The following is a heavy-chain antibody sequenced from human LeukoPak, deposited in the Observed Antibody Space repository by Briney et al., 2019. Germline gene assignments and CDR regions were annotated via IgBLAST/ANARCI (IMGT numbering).Heavy chain of an antibody. D-gene: IGHD4-17*01. V-gene: IGHV4-59*01. CDR2: IYYRGST. CDR1: GGSISTYY. Sequence: SETLSLTCTVSGGSISTYYWSWIRQPPGKGLEWIGYIYYRGSTSYNPSLKSRVTILVDTSKNQFSLNLSSVTAADTAVYYCARGGYTTGGYWYLDPWGRGTLVTVSS. CDR3: ARGGYTTGGYWYLDP. J-gene: IGHJ2*01.